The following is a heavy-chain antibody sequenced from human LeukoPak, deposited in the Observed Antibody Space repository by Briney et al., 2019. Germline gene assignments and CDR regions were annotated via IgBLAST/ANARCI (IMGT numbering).Heavy chain of an antibody. CDR1: GFTFSSYG. J-gene: IGHJ6*02. Sequence: GGSLRLSCAASGFTFSSYGMQWVRQAPGKGLEWVAVISFDGSDKYFADSVKGRFTISRDNSKNTLYLQMNSLRAEDTAVYYCAKDPGGVTSRYYYYYGMDVWGQGTTVTVSS. V-gene: IGHV3-30*18. CDR2: ISFDGSDK. D-gene: IGHD3-16*01. CDR3: AKDPGGVTSRYYYYYGMDV.